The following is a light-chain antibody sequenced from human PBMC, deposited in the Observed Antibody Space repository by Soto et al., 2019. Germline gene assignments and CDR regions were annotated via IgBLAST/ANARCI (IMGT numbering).Light chain of an antibody. Sequence: QSALTQPPSSSGSPGQSVTISCTGTSGDVGGYNYVSWYQQHPGKVPKLMVYEVNKRPSGVPDRFSGSKSGNTASLTVSGLQAEEEADYYCTSYAGGNNVFGTGTKLTVL. CDR1: SGDVGGYNY. V-gene: IGLV2-8*01. CDR3: TSYAGGNNV. CDR2: EVN. J-gene: IGLJ1*01.